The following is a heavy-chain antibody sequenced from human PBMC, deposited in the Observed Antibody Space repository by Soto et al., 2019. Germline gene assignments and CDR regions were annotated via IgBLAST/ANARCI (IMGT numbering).Heavy chain of an antibody. CDR2: INSDGSST. J-gene: IGHJ4*02. D-gene: IGHD6-13*01. V-gene: IGHV3-74*01. CDR1: GFTFSSYW. CDR3: ASFSSSWSYDD. Sequence: PGGSLRLSCVGSGFTFSSYWMHWVRQAPGKGLVWVSRINSDGSSTSYADSVKGRFTISRDNAKNTLYLQMNSLRAEGTTVYYCASFSSSWSYDDWGPGTLVNVSS.